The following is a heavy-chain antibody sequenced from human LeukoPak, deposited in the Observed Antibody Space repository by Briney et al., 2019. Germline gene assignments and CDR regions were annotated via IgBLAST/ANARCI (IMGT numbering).Heavy chain of an antibody. J-gene: IGHJ4*02. CDR3: ARHGSSTLE. V-gene: IGHV4-38-2*02. D-gene: IGHD6-13*01. CDR2: MHHSGST. CDR1: GYSIISDYY. Sequence: SETLSLTCTVSGYSIISDYYWGWIRQPTGKGLEWIGSMHHSGSTYYNPSLKSRVTISVDTSKNQFSLKLSSVTAADTAVYYCARHGSSTLEWGQGTLVTLSS.